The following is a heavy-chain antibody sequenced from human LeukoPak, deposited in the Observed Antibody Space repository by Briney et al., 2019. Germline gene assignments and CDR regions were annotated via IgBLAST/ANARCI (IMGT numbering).Heavy chain of an antibody. J-gene: IGHJ6*02. D-gene: IGHD3-10*01. Sequence: TLSLTCTVSGGSISSSSYYWGWIRQPPGKALEWLARIDWDDDKYYSTSLKTRLTISKDTSKNQVVLTMTDMDPVDTATYYCARSLGYGMDVWGQGTTVTVSS. V-gene: IGHV2-70*11. CDR2: IDWDDDK. CDR3: ARSLGYGMDV. CDR1: GGSISSSSYY.